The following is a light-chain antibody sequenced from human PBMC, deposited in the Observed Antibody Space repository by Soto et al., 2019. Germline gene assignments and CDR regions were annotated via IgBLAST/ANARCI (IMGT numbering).Light chain of an antibody. CDR3: QQYNSYSRT. CDR2: DAS. Sequence: DIQMTQSTSTLSAAVVSIFPITCLSIQTIIKWLACYQQTPGQAPKLLIYDASSLKSGVPSRFSGSGSGTEFTLTISSLQPDDFATYYCQQYNSYSRTFGQGTTVDIK. CDR1: QTIIKW. J-gene: IGKJ1*01. V-gene: IGKV1-5*01.